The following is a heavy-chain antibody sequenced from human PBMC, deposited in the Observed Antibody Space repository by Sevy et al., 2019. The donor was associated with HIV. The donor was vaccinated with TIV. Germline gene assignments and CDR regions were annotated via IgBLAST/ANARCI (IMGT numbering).Heavy chain of an antibody. D-gene: IGHD3-22*01. CDR3: ATTRDYYGSSGYPFDY. V-gene: IGHV1-24*01. CDR1: GSTLSQLS. Sequence: ASVKVSCKVSGSTLSQLSMHWVRQAPGKGLEWMGSFDPEDGETIYAQKFQGRLTMTEDTSTDTAYMELSSLRSEDTAVYYCATTRDYYGSSGYPFDYWGQGTLVTVSS. CDR2: FDPEDGET. J-gene: IGHJ4*02.